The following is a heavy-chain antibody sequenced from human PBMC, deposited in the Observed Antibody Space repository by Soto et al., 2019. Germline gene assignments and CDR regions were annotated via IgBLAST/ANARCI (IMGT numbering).Heavy chain of an antibody. CDR1: GFTFSSYR. V-gene: IGHV3-33*01. CDR3: ARPRYSGDDPDALEI. J-gene: IGHJ3*02. D-gene: IGHD5-12*01. Sequence: QAQLVESGGAVVQPGTSLRLSCTASGFTFSSYRMHWVRQAPGKGLEWVAIIWYDGSHKLYVDSVKGRFAVSRDNSKNSVYLQMNSLTGEDTAVYYCARPRYSGDDPDALEIWGRGTLVTISS. CDR2: IWYDGSHK.